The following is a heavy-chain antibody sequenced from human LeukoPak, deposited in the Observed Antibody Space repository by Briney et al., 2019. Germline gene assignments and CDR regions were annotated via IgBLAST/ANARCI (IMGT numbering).Heavy chain of an antibody. Sequence: GGSMRLSCAASGFTFDDYAMHWVRQAPGKGLEWVSGISWNSGSIGYADSVKCRFTISRDNAKNSLYLQMNSLRAEDTALYYCAKVSDYYDSSGYFDYWGQGTLVTVSS. CDR3: AKVSDYYDSSGYFDY. V-gene: IGHV3-9*01. CDR2: ISWNSGSI. CDR1: GFTFDDYA. D-gene: IGHD3-22*01. J-gene: IGHJ4*02.